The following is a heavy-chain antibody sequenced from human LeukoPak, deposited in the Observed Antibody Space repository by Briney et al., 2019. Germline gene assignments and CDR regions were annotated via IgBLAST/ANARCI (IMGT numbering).Heavy chain of an antibody. V-gene: IGHV4-34*01. CDR3: SLGYCSGGSCYPSWFDP. CDR2: INHSRST. Sequence: SETLSLTCTVSDDSISSYYWNWIRQPPGKGLEWIGEINHSRSTNYNPSLKSRVIISVDTSKNQFSLKLSSVTAADTAVYYCSLGYCSGGSCYPSWFDPWGQGTLVTVSS. D-gene: IGHD2-15*01. CDR1: DDSISSYY. J-gene: IGHJ5*02.